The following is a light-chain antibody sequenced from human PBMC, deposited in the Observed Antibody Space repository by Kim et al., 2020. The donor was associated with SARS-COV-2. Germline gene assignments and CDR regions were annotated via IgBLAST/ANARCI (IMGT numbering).Light chain of an antibody. J-gene: IGKJ1*01. V-gene: IGKV3-15*01. CDR3: QQYNYWPWT. CDR2: GAS. Sequence: TQSPATLSVSLRETATLSCRASQSVSSELAWFQHKNGQAPRLLIYGASTRVTGVPARFSGSGSGTEFTLTISGLQSEDFAIYYCQQYNYWPWTFGPGTKVDIK. CDR1: QSVSSE.